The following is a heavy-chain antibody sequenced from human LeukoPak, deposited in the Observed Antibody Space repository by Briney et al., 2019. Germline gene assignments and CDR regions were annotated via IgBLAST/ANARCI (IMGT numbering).Heavy chain of an antibody. CDR1: GFTFSTYP. Sequence: TGGSLRLSCAASGFTFSTYPMHWVRQAPGKGLEWVAVMSFDGDSEYYSDSVRGRFTVSRDNAKNTLYLQMNSLRAEDTAVYYCAKDGRYYDSSGLVGWGQGTLVTVSS. J-gene: IGHJ4*02. V-gene: IGHV3-30-3*01. CDR2: MSFDGDSE. CDR3: AKDGRYYDSSGLVG. D-gene: IGHD3-22*01.